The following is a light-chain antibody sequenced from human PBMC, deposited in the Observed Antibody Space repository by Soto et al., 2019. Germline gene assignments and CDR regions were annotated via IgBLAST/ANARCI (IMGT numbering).Light chain of an antibody. CDR2: DAS. CDR1: QSISRY. J-gene: IGKJ1*01. CDR3: QQYNSYSRT. V-gene: IGKV1-5*01. Sequence: DIQMTQSPSALSASFGDRVTITCRASQSISRYLAWYQQKPGKAPKLLIYDASSLESGVPSRFSGSGSGTEFTLTISSLQPDDFATYHCQQYNSYSRTFGQGTKV.